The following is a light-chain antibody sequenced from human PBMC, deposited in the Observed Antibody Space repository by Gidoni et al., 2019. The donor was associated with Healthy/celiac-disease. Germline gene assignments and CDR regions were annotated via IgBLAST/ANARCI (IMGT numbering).Light chain of an antibody. CDR3: HQYYSGYT. CDR1: QSVLYSSNNKNY. Sequence: DIVMTQSPDSLAVSLGERATINCKSSQSVLYSSNNKNYLAWYQQKPGQPPKLLIYWASTRESGVPDRFSGSGSGTYFTLTISSLQAEDVAVYYCHQYYSGYTFXHXTKLEIK. V-gene: IGKV4-1*01. CDR2: WAS. J-gene: IGKJ2*01.